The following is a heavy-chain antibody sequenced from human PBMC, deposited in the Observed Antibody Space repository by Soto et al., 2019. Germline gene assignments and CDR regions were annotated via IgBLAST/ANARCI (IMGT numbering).Heavy chain of an antibody. CDR1: GFSLSTSGVG. Sequence: QITLKESGPTLVKPTQTLTLTCTFSGFSLSTSGVGVGWIRQPPGKALEWLALIYWDDDKRYSPSLKSRLTXTXXTSKNQVVLTMTNMDPVDTATYYCAHSLPLRVFDYWGQGTLVTVSS. CDR2: IYWDDDK. J-gene: IGHJ4*02. CDR3: AHSLPLRVFDY. D-gene: IGHD4-17*01. V-gene: IGHV2-5*02.